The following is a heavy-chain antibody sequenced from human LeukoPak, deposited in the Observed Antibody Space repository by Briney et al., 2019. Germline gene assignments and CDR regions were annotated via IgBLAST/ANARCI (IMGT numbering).Heavy chain of an antibody. D-gene: IGHD2-8*02. V-gene: IGHV3-7*01. CDR1: GFTFSRHW. Sequence: QAGGSLRLSCATSGFTFSRHWMSWVRQAPGKGPEWVANIKQDGSERYYVHSVKGRFTISRDNAKNSLYLQMNSLRAEGTAVYYCARDGGHSTDLDYWGQGILVTVSS. CDR2: IKQDGSER. CDR3: ARDGGHSTDLDY. J-gene: IGHJ4*02.